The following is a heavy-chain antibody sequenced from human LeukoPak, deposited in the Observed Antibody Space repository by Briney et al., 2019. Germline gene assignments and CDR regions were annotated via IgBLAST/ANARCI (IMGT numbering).Heavy chain of an antibody. D-gene: IGHD3-10*01. Sequence: SETLSLTCAVYGGSFSGYYWSWTRQPPGKGLEWIGEINHSGSTNYNPSLKSRVTISVDTSKNQFSLKLSSVTAADTAVYYCARYRVRSRFDYWGQGTLVTVSS. CDR1: GGSFSGYY. V-gene: IGHV4-34*01. J-gene: IGHJ4*02. CDR3: ARYRVRSRFDY. CDR2: INHSGST.